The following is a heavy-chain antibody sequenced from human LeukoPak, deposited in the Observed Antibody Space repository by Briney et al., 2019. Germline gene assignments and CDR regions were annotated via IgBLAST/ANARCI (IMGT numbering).Heavy chain of an antibody. CDR3: ARGEPTSSFRPFDY. CDR2: VKADESET. J-gene: IGHJ4*02. Sequence: GGSLRLSCAASGFTFSSYAMSWVRQAPGKGLEWVADVKADESETHYVDPLKGRFTISRDNANNLLYLQMDSLRVEDTAVYYCARGEPTSSFRPFDYWGQGILVTVSS. V-gene: IGHV3-7*03. CDR1: GFTFSSYA. D-gene: IGHD1-26*01.